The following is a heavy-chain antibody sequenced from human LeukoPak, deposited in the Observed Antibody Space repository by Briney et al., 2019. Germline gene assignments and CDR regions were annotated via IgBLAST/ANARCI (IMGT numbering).Heavy chain of an antibody. CDR3: ARGVYSSGWYLGY. CDR2: IYSSGST. V-gene: IGHV4-59*01. J-gene: IGHJ4*02. D-gene: IGHD6-19*01. CDR1: DGSISSYY. Sequence: SETLSLTCTVSDGSISSYYWSWIRQPPGKGLEWIGYIYSSGSTNYNPSLKSRVTISVDTSKNQFSLKLSSVTAADTAVYYCARGVYSSGWYLGYWGQGTLVTVSS.